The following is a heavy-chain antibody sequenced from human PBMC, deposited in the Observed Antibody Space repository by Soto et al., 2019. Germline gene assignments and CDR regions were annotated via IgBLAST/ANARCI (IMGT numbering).Heavy chain of an antibody. D-gene: IGHD6-6*01. V-gene: IGHV2-5*02. CDR2: IYWDDEK. J-gene: IGHJ4*02. Sequence: QITLKESGPTLVKPTQTLTLTCTFSGFSLSTSRVSVGWIRQPPGKALDWLALIYWDDEKRYSPSLKSRLTITKXTSXNXVVLTMTNMDPVDTATYYCAHACGSSSTPSSHLFDYWGQGTLVTVSS. CDR3: AHACGSSSTPSSHLFDY. CDR1: GFSLSTSRVS.